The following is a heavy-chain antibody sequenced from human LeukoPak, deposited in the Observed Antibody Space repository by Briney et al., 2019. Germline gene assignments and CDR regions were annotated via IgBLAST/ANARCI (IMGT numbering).Heavy chain of an antibody. CDR2: MNPNNGNT. D-gene: IGHD1-26*01. J-gene: IGHJ4*02. Sequence: ASVKVSFKASGYTFTIYDINWVRQPTAQGLEWMGLMNPNNGNTNYAHKFQVRVTITRNTPISTVYMELSSLRSEETAVYYCAGLGSYFISWGQGTLVTVSS. CDR3: AGLGSYFIS. CDR1: GYTFTIYD. V-gene: IGHV1-8*01.